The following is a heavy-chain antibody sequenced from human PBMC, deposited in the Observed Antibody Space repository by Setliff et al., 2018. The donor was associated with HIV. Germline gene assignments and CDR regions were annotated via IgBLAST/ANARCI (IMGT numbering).Heavy chain of an antibody. CDR1: GGSFTSRSYY. J-gene: IGHJ6*03. CDR3: ARGQDLGATWTGYYYYYMDV. D-gene: IGHD1-26*01. Sequence: SETLSLTCTVSGGSFTSRSYYWIWIRQPPGKGLEWIGETNPSGSTKYNPSLKSRVTISVDRSRNQFSLKLTSVTAADTAVYYCARGQDLGATWTGYYYYYMDVWGKGTTVTVSS. CDR2: TNPSGST. V-gene: IGHV4-39*07.